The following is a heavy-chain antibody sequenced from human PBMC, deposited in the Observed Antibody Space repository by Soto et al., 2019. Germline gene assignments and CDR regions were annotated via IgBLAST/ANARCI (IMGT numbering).Heavy chain of an antibody. J-gene: IGHJ4*02. CDR1: GFTFSSYG. CDR2: IWYDGSNK. D-gene: IGHD6-19*01. Sequence: QVQLVESGGGVVQPGRSLRLSCAASGFTFSSYGMHWVRQAPGKGLEWVAVIWYDGSNKYYADSVKGRFTISRDNSKKPLYLQKNRLRAEDTGVYYCARVAVAGTEDNSEFGYWGQGTLVTVSS. CDR3: ARVAVAGTEDNSEFGY. V-gene: IGHV3-33*01.